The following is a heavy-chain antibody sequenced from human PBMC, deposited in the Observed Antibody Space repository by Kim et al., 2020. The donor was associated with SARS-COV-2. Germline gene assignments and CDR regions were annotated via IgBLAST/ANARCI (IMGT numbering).Heavy chain of an antibody. CDR3: ARDRSTALFLASYYFGM. CDR2: IYHSGST. J-gene: IGHJ6*01. Sequence: SETLSLTCTVSGYSISSGYYWGWIRQPPGKGLEWIGSIYHSGSTYYNPSLKSRVTISVDTSKNQFSLKLSSVTAADTAVHYCARDRSTALFLASYYFGM. D-gene: IGHD5-18*01. V-gene: IGHV4-38-2*02. CDR1: GYSISSGYY.